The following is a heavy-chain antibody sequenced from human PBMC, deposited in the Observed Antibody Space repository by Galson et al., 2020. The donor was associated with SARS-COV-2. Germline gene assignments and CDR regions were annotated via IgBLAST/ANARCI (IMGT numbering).Heavy chain of an antibody. CDR3: SRATVFSYESSGIDY. CDR2: ISGSGSST. CDR1: GFTFSDYY. Sequence: GESLKISCAASGFTFSDYYMSWIRQAPGKGLEWVSWISGSGSSTYYADSVKGRFSISRDNAKNSLFLQVNRLRPEDTAVYYCSRATVFSYESSGIDYVGQGTLVTVSS. D-gene: IGHD3-22*01. J-gene: IGHJ4*02. V-gene: IGHV3-11*01.